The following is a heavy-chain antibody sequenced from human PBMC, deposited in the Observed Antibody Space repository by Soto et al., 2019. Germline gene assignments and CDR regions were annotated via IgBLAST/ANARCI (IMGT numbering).Heavy chain of an antibody. J-gene: IGHJ3*02. CDR2: IKQDGSEK. CDR1: GFTFSSYW. D-gene: IGHD2-15*01. Sequence: GGSLRLSCAASGFTFSSYWMSWVRQAPGKGLEWVANIKQDGSEKYYVDSVKGRFTISRDNAKNSLYLQMNSLRAEDTAVYYCARDGGYCSGGSCYSFFDIWGQGTMVTVSS. CDR3: ARDGGYCSGGSCYSFFDI. V-gene: IGHV3-7*01.